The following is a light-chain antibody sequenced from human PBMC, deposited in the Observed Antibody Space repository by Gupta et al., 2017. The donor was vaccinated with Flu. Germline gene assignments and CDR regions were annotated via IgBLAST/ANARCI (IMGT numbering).Light chain of an antibody. J-gene: IGLJ2*01. CDR1: TSDV. Sequence: QSALTQPASVSGSPGQSITISCTGTTSDVSWYQQRPGTAPKLINYDVSQRASGISNRFSASKSGTTAAPTISGLQAEDDADYYCSSYTSNIVVSFGGGTKLTGL. CDR3: SSYTSNIVVS. V-gene: IGLV2-14*01. CDR2: DVS.